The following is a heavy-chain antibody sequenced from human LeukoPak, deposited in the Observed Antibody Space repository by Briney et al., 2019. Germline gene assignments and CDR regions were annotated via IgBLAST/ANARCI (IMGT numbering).Heavy chain of an antibody. CDR3: AKVALTGYSSGWLDY. J-gene: IGHJ4*02. Sequence: PGGSLRLSCAASGFTFSSYGMHWVRQAPGKGLEWVAVISYDGSNKYYADSVKGRFTISRDNSKNTLYLQMNSLRAEDTAVYYCAKVALTGYSSGWLDYWGQGTLVTVSS. V-gene: IGHV3-30*18. CDR1: GFTFSSYG. CDR2: ISYDGSNK. D-gene: IGHD6-19*01.